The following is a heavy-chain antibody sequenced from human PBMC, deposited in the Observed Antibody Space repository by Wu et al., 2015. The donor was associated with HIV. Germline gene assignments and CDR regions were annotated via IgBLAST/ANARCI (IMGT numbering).Heavy chain of an antibody. V-gene: IGHV1-46*01. CDR3: GREQYGTVSGLSMDV. Sequence: QVQLVQSGAEVKEPGASVKISCKASGYTFTTYSVHWVRQAPGQGLEWVGTLNPSGGRRRNALKFRDRISMTRDMSTTTFYMELRRLTSEDTAIYYCGREQYGTVSGLSMDVWGKGTKVIVSS. D-gene: IGHD3-16*01. CDR2: LNPSGGRR. J-gene: IGHJ6*04. CDR1: GYTFTTYS.